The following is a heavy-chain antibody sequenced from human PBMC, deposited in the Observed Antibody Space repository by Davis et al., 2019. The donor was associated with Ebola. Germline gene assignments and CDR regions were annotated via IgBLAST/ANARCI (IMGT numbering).Heavy chain of an antibody. Sequence: GESLKISCAASGFTVSSNYMSWVRQAPGKGLEWVSFIYSGGTTYYADSVKGRFTISRDNSKNTLYLQMNSLRAEDTAVYYCARSYYDGSGYYYWGQGTLVTVSS. CDR1: GFTVSSNY. D-gene: IGHD3-22*01. V-gene: IGHV3-53*01. CDR2: IYSGGTT. J-gene: IGHJ4*02. CDR3: ARSYYDGSGYYY.